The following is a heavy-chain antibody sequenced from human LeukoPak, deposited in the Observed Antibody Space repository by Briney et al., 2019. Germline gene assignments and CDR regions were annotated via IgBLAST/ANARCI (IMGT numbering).Heavy chain of an antibody. CDR3: ARDTYDILTGYYKWAFDI. Sequence: PGGSLRLSWAASGXTFSSYTMNWVRQAPGKGLEWVSSISSSSSYIYYADSVKGRFTISRDNAKNSLYLQMNSLRAEDTAVYYCARDTYDILTGYYKWAFDIWGQGTMVTVSS. CDR1: GXTFSSYT. CDR2: ISSSSSYI. D-gene: IGHD3-9*01. J-gene: IGHJ3*02. V-gene: IGHV3-21*06.